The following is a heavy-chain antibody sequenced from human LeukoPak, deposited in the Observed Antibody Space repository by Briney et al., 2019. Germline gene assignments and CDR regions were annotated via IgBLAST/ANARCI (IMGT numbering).Heavy chain of an antibody. Sequence: PSETLSLTCTVSGGSISSGSYYWSWIRQPAGKGLEWIGRIYTSGGTNYNPSLKSRVPLSVDTSKNQFSLKLSSVTAADTAVYYCARTTVTPSDYYYYMDVWGKGTTVTVSS. CDR2: IYTSGGT. V-gene: IGHV4-61*02. J-gene: IGHJ6*03. CDR1: GGSISSGSYY. CDR3: ARTTVTPSDYYYYMDV. D-gene: IGHD4-17*01.